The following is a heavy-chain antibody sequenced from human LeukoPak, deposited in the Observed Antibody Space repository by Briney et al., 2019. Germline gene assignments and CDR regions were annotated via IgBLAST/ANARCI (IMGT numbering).Heavy chain of an antibody. CDR3: ARDRIGAAGYQYFDH. J-gene: IGHJ4*02. CDR2: ISISGSTK. CDR1: GFTFSSYE. D-gene: IGHD6-13*01. Sequence: GGSLRLSCAASGFTFSSYEMNWVRQAPGKGLEWVSYISISGSTKYYADSVRGRFTISRDNAKNSLYLQINSLRAEDTAVYYCARDRIGAAGYQYFDHWGQGTLVTVSS. V-gene: IGHV3-48*03.